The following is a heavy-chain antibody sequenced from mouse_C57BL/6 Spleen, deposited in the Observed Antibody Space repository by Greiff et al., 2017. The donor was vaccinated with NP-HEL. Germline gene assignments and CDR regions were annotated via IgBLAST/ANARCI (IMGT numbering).Heavy chain of an antibody. CDR1: GYTFTSYW. CDR2: IDPSDSYT. J-gene: IGHJ4*01. CDR3: ARKGPRSYYYAMDY. Sequence: VQLQQPGAELVMPGASVKLSCKASGYTFTSYWMHWVKQRPGQGLEWIGEIDPSDSYTNYNQKFKGKSTLTVDKSSSTAYMQLSSLTSEDSAVYYCARKGPRSYYYAMDYWGQGTSVTVSS. V-gene: IGHV1-69*01. D-gene: IGHD1-2*01.